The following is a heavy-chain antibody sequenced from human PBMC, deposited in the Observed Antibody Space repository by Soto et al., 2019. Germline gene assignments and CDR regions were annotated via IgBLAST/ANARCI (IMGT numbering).Heavy chain of an antibody. CDR2: IIPILGIA. V-gene: IGHV1-69*02. J-gene: IGHJ4*02. CDR1: GGTFSSYT. CDR3: ARGPANYDFWSGYYYFDY. Sequence: QVQLVQSGAEVKKPGSSVKVSCTASGGTFSSYTISWVRQAPGQGLEWMGRIIPILGIANYAQKFQGRVTITADKSTSTAYMELSSLRSEDTAVYYCARGPANYDFWSGYYYFDYWGQGTLVTVSS. D-gene: IGHD3-3*01.